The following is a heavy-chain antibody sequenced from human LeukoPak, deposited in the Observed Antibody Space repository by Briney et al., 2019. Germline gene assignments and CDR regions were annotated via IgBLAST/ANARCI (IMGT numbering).Heavy chain of an antibody. V-gene: IGHV4-4*07. J-gene: IGHJ3*02. D-gene: IGHD3-22*01. CDR2: IYGSGST. Sequence: PSETLSLTCTVSGGSIRSYWSWIRQPAGKGLEWIGRIYGSGSTDYNPSLKSRVTMSIDTSKNQFSLKLSSVTAADTAVYYCARWDYYYDSRKAFSFDIWGQGTMVTVSS. CDR3: ARWDYYYDSRKAFSFDI. CDR1: GGSIRSY.